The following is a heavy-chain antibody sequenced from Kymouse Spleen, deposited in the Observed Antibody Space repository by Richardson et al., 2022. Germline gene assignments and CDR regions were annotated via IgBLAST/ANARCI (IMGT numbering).Heavy chain of an antibody. CDR3: AKDRGITGRNSSSWLFDY. D-gene: IGHD6-13*01. Sequence: EVQLVESGGGLVQPGGSLRLSCAASGFTFSSYAMSWVRQAPGKGLEWVSAISGSGGSTYYADSVKGRFTISRDNSKNTLYLQMNSLRAEDTAVYYCAKDRGITGRNSSSWLFDYWGQGTLVTVSS. CDR2: ISGSGGST. V-gene: IGHV3-23*04. CDR1: GFTFSSYA. J-gene: IGHJ4*02.